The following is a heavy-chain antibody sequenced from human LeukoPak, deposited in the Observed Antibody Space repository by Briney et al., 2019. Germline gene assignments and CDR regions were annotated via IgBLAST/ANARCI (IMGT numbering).Heavy chain of an antibody. D-gene: IGHD3-16*02. CDR3: ARSNYVWGSYRPRQSDAFDI. Sequence: PSETLSLTCAVYGGSFSGYYWSWIRQPPGKGLECIGEINHSGSTNYNPSLKSRVTMSVDTSKNQFSLKLSSVTAADTAVYYCARSNYVWGSYRPRQSDAFDIWGQGTMVTVSS. V-gene: IGHV4-34*01. J-gene: IGHJ3*02. CDR1: GGSFSGYY. CDR2: INHSGST.